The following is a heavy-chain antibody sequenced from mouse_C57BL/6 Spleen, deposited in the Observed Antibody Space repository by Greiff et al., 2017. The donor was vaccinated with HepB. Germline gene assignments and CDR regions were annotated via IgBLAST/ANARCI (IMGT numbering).Heavy chain of an antibody. J-gene: IGHJ2*01. CDR2: IYPGDGDT. V-gene: IGHV1-82*01. CDR3: ARSRTTVVATDY. D-gene: IGHD1-1*01. CDR1: GYAFSSSW. Sequence: VKLVESGPELVKPGASVKISCKASGYAFSSSWMNWVKQRPGKGLEWIGRIYPGDGDTNYNGKFKGKATLTADKSSSTAYMQLSSLTSEDSAVYFCARSRTTVVATDYWGQGTTLTVSS.